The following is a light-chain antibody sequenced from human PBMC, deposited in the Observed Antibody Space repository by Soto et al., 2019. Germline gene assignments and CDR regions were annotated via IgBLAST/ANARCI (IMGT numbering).Light chain of an antibody. CDR2: GAS. CDR3: QQYTGPPTT. Sequence: EIILTQSPDTLSLSPGERATLSCRASQTVSSNYLAWCQQRPGQAPRLLIYGASTRAAGIPDRFSGSGSGTDFTLTITRLEPDDSAVYFFQQYTGPPTTFGQGTRLEIK. V-gene: IGKV3-20*01. J-gene: IGKJ5*01. CDR1: QTVSSNY.